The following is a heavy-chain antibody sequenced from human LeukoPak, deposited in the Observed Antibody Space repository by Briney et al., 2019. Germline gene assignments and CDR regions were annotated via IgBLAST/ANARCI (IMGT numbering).Heavy chain of an antibody. J-gene: IGHJ3*02. CDR3: ARYPPYCTSTSCYGHDAFDI. CDR2: INGSGGST. Sequence: GGSLRLSCAASGFTFSSYAMSWVRQAPGKGLEWVSAINGSGGSTYYADSVKGRFTISRDNSKNTLYLQMNSLRAEDTAVYYCARYPPYCTSTSCYGHDAFDIWGQGTMVTVSS. V-gene: IGHV3-23*01. D-gene: IGHD2-2*01. CDR1: GFTFSSYA.